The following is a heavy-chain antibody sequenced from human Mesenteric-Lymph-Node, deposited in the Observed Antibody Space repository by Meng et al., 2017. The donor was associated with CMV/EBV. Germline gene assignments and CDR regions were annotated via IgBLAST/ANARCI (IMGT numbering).Heavy chain of an antibody. Sequence: TGAVYGGAFSGYYWSWIRQPPGKGLEWIGEINHSGSTNYNPSLKSRVTISVDTSKNQFSLKLSSVTAADTAVYYCARGVAGTGVEDYWGQGTLVTVSS. CDR3: ARGVAGTGVEDY. V-gene: IGHV4-34*01. J-gene: IGHJ4*02. CDR2: INHSGST. CDR1: GGAFSGYY. D-gene: IGHD6-19*01.